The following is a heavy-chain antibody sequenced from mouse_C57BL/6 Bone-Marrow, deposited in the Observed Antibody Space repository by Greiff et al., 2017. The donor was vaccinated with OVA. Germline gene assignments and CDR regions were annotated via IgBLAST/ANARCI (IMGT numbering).Heavy chain of an antibody. CDR2: IHPNSGST. V-gene: IGHV1-64*01. CDR1: GYTFTSYW. J-gene: IGHJ1*03. Sequence: QVQLQQPGAELVKPGASVKLSCKASGYTFTSYWMHWVKQRPGQGLEWIGMIHPNSGSTNYNEKFKSKAPLTEDKSSSQAYMQRSSLTSVDSAVYYFARSLYSNYVYFDVWGKGTTVTVSS. D-gene: IGHD2-5*01. CDR3: ARSLYSNYVYFDV.